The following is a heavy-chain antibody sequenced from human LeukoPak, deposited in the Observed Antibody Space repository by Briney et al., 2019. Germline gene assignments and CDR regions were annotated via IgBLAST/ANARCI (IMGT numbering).Heavy chain of an antibody. CDR1: GVTLRNYG. V-gene: IGHV3-43D*03. CDR3: AKGGRRYSGYDSTDY. CDR2: ISWDGGST. D-gene: IGHD5-12*01. J-gene: IGHJ4*02. Sequence: GESLRLSCAASGVTLRNYGLSWVRHTPGKGLEWVSLISWDGGSTYYADSVKGRFTVSRDNNKNSLYLQMNSLRAEDTALYYCAKGGRRYSGYDSTDYWGQGTLVTVSS.